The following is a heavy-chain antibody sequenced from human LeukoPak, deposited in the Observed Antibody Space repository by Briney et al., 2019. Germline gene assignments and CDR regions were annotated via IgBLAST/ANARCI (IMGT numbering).Heavy chain of an antibody. CDR2: IYYSGST. Sequence: SETLSLTCTVSGGSISSYYWSWIRQPPGKGLEWIGYIYYSGSTNYNPSLKSRVTISVDTSKNQFSLKLSSVTAADTAVYYRATYRGYLTPADAFDIWGQGTMVTVSS. V-gene: IGHV4-59*01. J-gene: IGHJ3*02. CDR3: ATYRGYLTPADAFDI. D-gene: IGHD3-9*01. CDR1: GGSISSYY.